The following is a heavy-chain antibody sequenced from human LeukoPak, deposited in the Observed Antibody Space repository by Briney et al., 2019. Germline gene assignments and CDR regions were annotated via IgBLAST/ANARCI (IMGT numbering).Heavy chain of an antibody. Sequence: TGGSLRLSCAASGFTFSSYGMHWVRQAPGKGLEWVAFIRYDGSNKYYADSVKGRFTISRDNSKNTLYLQMNSLRAEDTAVYYCAKRVAYTSTWPYFDYWGQGTLVTVSS. CDR2: IRYDGSNK. V-gene: IGHV3-30*02. CDR3: AKRVAYTSTWPYFDY. J-gene: IGHJ4*02. D-gene: IGHD6-13*01. CDR1: GFTFSSYG.